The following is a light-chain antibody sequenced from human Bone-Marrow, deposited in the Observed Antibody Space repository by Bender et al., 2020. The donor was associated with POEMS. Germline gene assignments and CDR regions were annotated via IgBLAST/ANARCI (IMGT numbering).Light chain of an antibody. V-gene: IGLV1-47*01. Sequence: QSVLSQPPSASGTPGQRVTISCSGSSSNIGSNYVYWYRQLPGTAPTLLIYKNNQRPSGVPDRFSGSKSGTSASLAISGLRSEDEADYYCAAWDDTLSGREVFGGGTKLTVL. CDR1: SSNIGSNY. CDR3: AAWDDTLSGREV. J-gene: IGLJ2*01. CDR2: KNN.